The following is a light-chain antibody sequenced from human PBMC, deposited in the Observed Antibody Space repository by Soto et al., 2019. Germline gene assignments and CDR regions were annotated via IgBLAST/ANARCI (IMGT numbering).Light chain of an antibody. Sequence: DVVMTQSPLSLSVTLGQPATISCRSSQGLVYSDGNTFLNWLHQRPGQSPRRLIYQVSNRDSGVPDRFSGSGSGTDYKLIISRLEGEDVEIYYCVQGTHWPWTLVQGIKVEIK. CDR2: QVS. CDR3: VQGTHWPWT. V-gene: IGKV2-30*01. J-gene: IGKJ1*01. CDR1: QGLVYSDGNTF.